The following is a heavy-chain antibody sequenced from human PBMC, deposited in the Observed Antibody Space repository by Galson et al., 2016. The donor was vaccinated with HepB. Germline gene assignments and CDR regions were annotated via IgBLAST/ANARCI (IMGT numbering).Heavy chain of an antibody. CDR2: ISANSGNT. CDR3: ARDVQFRVDY. CDR1: GYSFPTYG. J-gene: IGHJ4*02. D-gene: IGHD5-24*01. V-gene: IGHV1-18*04. Sequence: SVKVSCKASGYSFPTYGISWVRQAPGQGLEWLGWISANSGNTNYAQKFQGRVTMTRDTAASTVYMDLRSLRSDDKAVYYCARDVQFRVDYWGQGTRGTVSP.